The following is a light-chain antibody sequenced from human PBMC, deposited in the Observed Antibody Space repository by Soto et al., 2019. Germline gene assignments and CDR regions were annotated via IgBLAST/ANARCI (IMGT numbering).Light chain of an antibody. V-gene: IGLV1-44*01. CDR3: TAWDDSLNGPV. CDR2: SND. CDR1: SSNIGSNT. J-gene: IGLJ2*01. Sequence: QSVLTQPPSASGTPGQRVTISCSGSSSNIGSNTVNWFQQLPGTAPKLLIYSNDQRPSGVPDRFSGSKSGTSSSLAISGLQSEDAADYYCTAWDDSLNGPVLGGGTKLTVL.